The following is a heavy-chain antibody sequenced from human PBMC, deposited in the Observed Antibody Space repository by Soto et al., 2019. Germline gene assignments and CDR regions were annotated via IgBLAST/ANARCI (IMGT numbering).Heavy chain of an antibody. D-gene: IGHD6-6*01. Sequence: PSETLSLTCTVSGGSISSYYWSWIRQPPGKGLEWIGYIYYSGSTNYNPSLKSRVTISVDTSKKQFSLKLSSVNAADTAVYYCARVQQLVHYYYYYGMDVWGQGTTVTVS. CDR1: GGSISSYY. V-gene: IGHV4-59*01. J-gene: IGHJ6*02. CDR2: IYYSGST. CDR3: ARVQQLVHYYYYYGMDV.